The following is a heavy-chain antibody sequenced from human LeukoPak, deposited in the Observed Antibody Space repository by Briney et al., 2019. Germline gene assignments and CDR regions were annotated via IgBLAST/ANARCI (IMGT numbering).Heavy chain of an antibody. V-gene: IGHV3-11*01. CDR2: ISSSGS. CDR1: GFTFSDYY. J-gene: IGHJ4*02. D-gene: IGHD5-12*01. Sequence: GGSLRLSCAASGFTFSDYYMSWIRQAPGKGLEWVSYISSSGSIYADSVKGRFTISRDNAKNSLYLQMNSLRAEDTAVYYCARGFGYSGYDGNFDYWGQGTLVTVPS. CDR3: ARGFGYSGYDGNFDY.